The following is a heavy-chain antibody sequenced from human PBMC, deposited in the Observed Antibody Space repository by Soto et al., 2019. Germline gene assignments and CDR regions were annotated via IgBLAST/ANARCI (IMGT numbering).Heavy chain of an antibody. CDR3: ARLGGLATIPNYFDF. CDR2: IYYRGNT. J-gene: IGHJ4*02. CDR1: GDSINSDKYY. V-gene: IGHV4-39*01. Sequence: QLQESGPGLVKPSETLSLTCSVSGDSINSDKYYWGWIRQPPGKGLEWIGSIYYRGNTYYNPSPPTRVTIPLDRPKGRFSLGRNSVPAADSPVYFCARLGGLATIPNYFDFWGQGPQFTFSS. D-gene: IGHD3-16*01.